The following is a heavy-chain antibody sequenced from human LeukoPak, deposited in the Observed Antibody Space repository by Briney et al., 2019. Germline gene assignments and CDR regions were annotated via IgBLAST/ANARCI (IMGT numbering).Heavy chain of an antibody. D-gene: IGHD3-10*01. V-gene: IGHV3-53*01. CDR3: ARDSPLAGVDP. J-gene: IGHJ5*02. CDR1: GFTVSSNY. Sequence: PGGSLRLSCAASGFTVSSNYMSWVRQAPGKGLKWVSIIYSGGTTYYADSVKGRFTISRDHSKNTLYLQMNSLRAEDTAVYYCARDSPLAGVDPWGQGTLVTVSS. CDR2: IYSGGTT.